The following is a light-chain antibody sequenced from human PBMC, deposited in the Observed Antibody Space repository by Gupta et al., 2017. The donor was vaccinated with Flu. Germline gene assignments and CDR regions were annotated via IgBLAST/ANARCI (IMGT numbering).Light chain of an antibody. CDR1: SGHSSYA. CDR3: QTWGSGIV. CDR2: LNSDGSH. V-gene: IGLV4-69*01. J-gene: IGLJ2*01. Sequence: SSGHSSYAIAWHQQQSEKGPRYLMKLNSDGSHYKGDGISDRFSGSSSGAERYLTISSLQSEDEADYYCQTWGSGIVFGGGTKLTVL.